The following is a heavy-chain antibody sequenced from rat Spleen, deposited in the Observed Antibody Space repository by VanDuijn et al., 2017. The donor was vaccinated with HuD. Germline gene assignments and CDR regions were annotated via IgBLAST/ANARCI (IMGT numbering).Heavy chain of an antibody. J-gene: IGHJ2*01. CDR3: TREWRGFFDY. V-gene: IGHV5-19*01. Sequence: EVQLVESGGGLVQPGRSLKLSCAASGFTFSDYAMNWIRQAPTKGLEWVASISPSGGSTHYRDSVKGRFTISRDNAKSTLYLQMDSLRSEDTATYYGTREWRGFFDYWGQGVMVTVSS. D-gene: IGHD4-4*01. CDR1: GFTFSDYA. CDR2: ISPSGGST.